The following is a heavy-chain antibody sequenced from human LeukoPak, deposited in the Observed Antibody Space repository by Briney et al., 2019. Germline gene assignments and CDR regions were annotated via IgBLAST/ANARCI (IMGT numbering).Heavy chain of an antibody. V-gene: IGHV3-23*01. J-gene: IGHJ4*02. CDR3: AKDRAGAN. Sequence: GGSLKLSCVGSGFTFAKYAMTWVREAPGKGLEWVSVISGSGNVTCYAESVKGRFTISRDNPKRTLYLQMDSLRADDTAIYYCAKDRAGANWGQGTLVLVSS. CDR1: GFTFAKYA. CDR2: ISGSGNVT.